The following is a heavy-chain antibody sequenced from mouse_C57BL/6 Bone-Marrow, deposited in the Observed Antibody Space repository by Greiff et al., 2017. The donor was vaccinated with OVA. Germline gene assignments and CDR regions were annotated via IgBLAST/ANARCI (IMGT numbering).Heavy chain of an antibody. D-gene: IGHD2-1*01. V-gene: IGHV1-62-2*01. CDR3: ARHVPFYYGNPYYFDY. CDR1: GYTFTEYT. CDR2: FYPGSGSI. J-gene: IGHJ2*01. Sequence: VKLVESGAELVKPGASVKLSCTASGYTFTEYTIHWVKQRSGQGLEWIGWFYPGSGSIKYNEKFKDKATLTADKSSSTVYMELSRLTSEDSAVFFCARHVPFYYGNPYYFDYWGQGTTLTVSS.